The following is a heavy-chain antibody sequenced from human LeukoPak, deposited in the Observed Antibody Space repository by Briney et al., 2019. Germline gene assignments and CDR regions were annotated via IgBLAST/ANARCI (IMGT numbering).Heavy chain of an antibody. Sequence: PSETLSLTCTVSGGSISSSSYYWSWIRQPPGKGLEWIGYIYYSGSTNYNPSLKSRVTISIDTSKMQFSLNLSSVTAADTAIYYCARGLASGYPPIPFDYWGQGNLVTVSS. D-gene: IGHD3-3*01. CDR1: GGSISSSSYY. V-gene: IGHV4-61*05. J-gene: IGHJ4*02. CDR2: IYYSGST. CDR3: ARGLASGYPPIPFDY.